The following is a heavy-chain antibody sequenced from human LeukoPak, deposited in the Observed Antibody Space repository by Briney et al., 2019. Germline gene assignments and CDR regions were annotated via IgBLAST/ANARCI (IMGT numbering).Heavy chain of an antibody. CDR3: ARPVVDQYFQH. J-gene: IGHJ1*01. V-gene: IGHV1-69*04. Sequence: SVKVSCKASGGTFSSYAISWVRQAPGQGLEWMGRIIPILGIANYAQKFQGRVTITADKSTSTAYMELSSLRSEDTAVYYCARPVVDQYFQHWGQGTLVTVSS. D-gene: IGHD2-21*01. CDR1: GGTFSSYA. CDR2: IIPILGIA.